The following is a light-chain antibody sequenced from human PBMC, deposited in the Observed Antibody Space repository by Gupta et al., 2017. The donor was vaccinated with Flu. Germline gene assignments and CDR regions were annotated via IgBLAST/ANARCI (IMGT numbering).Light chain of an antibody. V-gene: IGLV1-44*01. CDR3: AAWDVSLNVVL. CDR2: RTD. Sequence: QSVLAQPPSASGTPGQRVTISCSGSISNIGRNNVNWYQQLPGAAPKLLIYRTDQWPSGVPDRFSGSKSGTSAYLAISGLQSEDEGDYYCAAWDVSLNVVLFGGGTKLTVL. CDR1: ISNIGRNN. J-gene: IGLJ2*01.